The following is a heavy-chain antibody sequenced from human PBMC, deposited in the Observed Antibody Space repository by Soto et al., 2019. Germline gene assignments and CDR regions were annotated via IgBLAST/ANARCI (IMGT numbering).Heavy chain of an antibody. Sequence: GESLTISWKGSGYSFTSYWIGLLRQMPGKGLEWMGIIYPGDSDTRYSPFFQGQVTISADKSISTAYLQWSSRKASDTAMYYCATHTSSEIFGVVKYFYYYYGRDVWDKGTTVTVSS. J-gene: IGHJ6*04. D-gene: IGHD3-3*01. CDR1: GYSFTSYW. V-gene: IGHV5-51*01. CDR3: ATHTSSEIFGVVKYFYYYYGRDV. CDR2: IYPGDSDT.